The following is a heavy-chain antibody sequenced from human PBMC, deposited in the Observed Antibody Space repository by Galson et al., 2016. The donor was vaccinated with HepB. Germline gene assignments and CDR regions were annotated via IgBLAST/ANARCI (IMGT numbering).Heavy chain of an antibody. CDR1: GFTFSTNS. CDR3: ARGAGAGY. D-gene: IGHD3-10*01. J-gene: IGHJ4*02. Sequence: SLRLSCAASGFTFSTNSMNWVRQAPGKGLEWVSSISSGSAYKYYADSVKGRFTISRDNAKNSLYLQMSNLRAEDTAVYYCARGAGAGYGGQGTLVTVSS. V-gene: IGHV3-21*04. CDR2: ISSGSAYK.